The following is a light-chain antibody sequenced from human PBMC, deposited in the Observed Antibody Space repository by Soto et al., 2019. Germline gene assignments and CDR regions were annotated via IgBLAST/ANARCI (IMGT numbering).Light chain of an antibody. J-gene: IGKJ4*01. CDR2: DAS. Sequence: EIVLTQSPATLSLSPGERATLSCRASQSVSSYLAWYQQKPGQAPRLLIYDASNRATGIPARFSGSGSGTDFPLPISSLEPDDFAVYYCQQRGNWPLTFGGGTKVEIK. V-gene: IGKV3-11*01. CDR1: QSVSSY. CDR3: QQRGNWPLT.